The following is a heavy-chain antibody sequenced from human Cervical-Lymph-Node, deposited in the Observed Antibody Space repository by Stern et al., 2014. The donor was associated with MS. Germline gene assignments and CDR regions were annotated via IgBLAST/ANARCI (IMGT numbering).Heavy chain of an antibody. J-gene: IGHJ4*02. Sequence: QLQLQESGPGLVRPSETLSLTCTVSGGSITSHYWSWIRQPPGKGLEYIGYLYYTGSTNYNPALNSRVTISVETSKSQFSLKLSSVTAADTAVYYCARDQGGSYDYWGQGTLVIVSS. CDR2: LYYTGST. D-gene: IGHD1-26*01. CDR3: ARDQGGSYDY. V-gene: IGHV4-59*11. CDR1: GGSITSHY.